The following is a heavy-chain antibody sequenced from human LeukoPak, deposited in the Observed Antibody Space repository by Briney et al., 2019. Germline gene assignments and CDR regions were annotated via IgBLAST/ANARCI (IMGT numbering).Heavy chain of an antibody. V-gene: IGHV7-4-1*02. CDR1: GYTFTRYN. CDR3: AREKTASGWFNLDY. Sequence: ASVKVSCKASGYTFTRYNVVWVRQAPGQGLEWMGWINTNNGKATYAQGFTGRFVFSLDTSVSTIYLRISSLKTEDSAVYYCAREKTASGWFNLDYWGQGSLVSVSS. CDR2: INTNNGKA. D-gene: IGHD6-13*01. J-gene: IGHJ4*02.